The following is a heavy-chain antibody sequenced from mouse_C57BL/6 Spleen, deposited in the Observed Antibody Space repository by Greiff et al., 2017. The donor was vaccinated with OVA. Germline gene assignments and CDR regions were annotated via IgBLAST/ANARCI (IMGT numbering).Heavy chain of an antibody. D-gene: IGHD1-1*01. CDR1: GYAFTNYL. Sequence: QVQLQQSGAELVRPGPSVKVSCKASGYAFTNYLIEWVKQRPGQGLEWIGVINPGSGGTNYNEKFKGKATLTADKSSSTAYMQLSSLTSEDSAVYFCARNYYYGSSYNYAMDYWGQGTSVTVSS. CDR2: INPGSGGT. J-gene: IGHJ4*01. CDR3: ARNYYYGSSYNYAMDY. V-gene: IGHV1-54*01.